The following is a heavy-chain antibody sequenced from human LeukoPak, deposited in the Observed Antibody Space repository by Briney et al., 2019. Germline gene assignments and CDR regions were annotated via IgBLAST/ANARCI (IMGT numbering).Heavy chain of an antibody. Sequence: SQTLSLTCAVSGGSISSGGYSWSWIRQPPGKGLEWIGYIYHSGSTYYNPSLKSRVTISVDRSKNQFSLKLSSVTAADTAVYYCARGVGLFGYGSLTPLTYFDYWGQGTLVTVSS. V-gene: IGHV4-30-2*01. D-gene: IGHD3-10*01. CDR3: ARGVGLFGYGSLTPLTYFDY. CDR1: GGSISSGGYS. J-gene: IGHJ4*02. CDR2: IYHSGST.